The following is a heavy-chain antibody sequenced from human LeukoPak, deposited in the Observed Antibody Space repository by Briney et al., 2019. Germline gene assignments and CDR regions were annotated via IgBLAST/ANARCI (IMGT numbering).Heavy chain of an antibody. CDR1: GFTFSSYA. J-gene: IGHJ4*02. CDR3: ARHLYSGYDFGY. CDR2: ISGSGGST. Sequence: GGSLRLSCAASGFTFSSYAMSWVRQAPGKGLEWVSAISGSGGSTYYADSVKGRFTISRDNSKNTLYLQVNSLRAEDTAVYYCARHLYSGYDFGYWGQGTLVTVSS. V-gene: IGHV3-23*01. D-gene: IGHD5-12*01.